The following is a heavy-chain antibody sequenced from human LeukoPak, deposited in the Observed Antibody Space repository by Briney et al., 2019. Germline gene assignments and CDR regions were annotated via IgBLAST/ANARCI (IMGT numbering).Heavy chain of an antibody. V-gene: IGHV3-64D*09. CDR1: GFTFSSYA. CDR2: ISSNGGST. J-gene: IGHJ4*02. CDR3: VKTSPPAGTSCFDF. D-gene: IGHD2-2*01. Sequence: PGGSLRLSCSASGFTFSSYAMHWVRQAPGKGLEYVSTISSNGGSTYYADSVKGRFTISRDNSKNTLYLQMSSLRAEDTAVYYCVKTSPPAGTSCFDFWGQGTLVTVSS.